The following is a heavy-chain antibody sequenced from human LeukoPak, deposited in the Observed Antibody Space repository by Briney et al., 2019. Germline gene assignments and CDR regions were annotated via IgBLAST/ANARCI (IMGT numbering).Heavy chain of an antibody. V-gene: IGHV4-59*01. J-gene: IGHJ4*02. CDR2: IYYSGST. CDR3: ARVSYTAMDY. Sequence: SETLSLTCTVSGGSISSYYWSWIRQPPGEGLEWIGYIYYSGSTNYNPSLKSRVTISVDTSKNQFSLKLSSVTAADTAVYYCARVSYTAMDYWGQGTLVTVSS. CDR1: GGSISSYY. D-gene: IGHD5-18*01.